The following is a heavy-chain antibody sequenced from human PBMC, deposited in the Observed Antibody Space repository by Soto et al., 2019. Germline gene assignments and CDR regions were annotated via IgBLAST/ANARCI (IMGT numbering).Heavy chain of an antibody. Sequence: QVQLVQSGAEVKKPGASVKVSCKASGYTFTSYGISWVRQAPGQGLEWMGWISAYNGNTNYAQKLQGRVTMTTDTSTGTAYMELRSLRSDDTAVYYCAREPHYDFWSGYPNWFDPWGQGTLVTVSS. CDR1: GYTFTSYG. CDR2: ISAYNGNT. J-gene: IGHJ5*02. CDR3: AREPHYDFWSGYPNWFDP. V-gene: IGHV1-18*01. D-gene: IGHD3-3*01.